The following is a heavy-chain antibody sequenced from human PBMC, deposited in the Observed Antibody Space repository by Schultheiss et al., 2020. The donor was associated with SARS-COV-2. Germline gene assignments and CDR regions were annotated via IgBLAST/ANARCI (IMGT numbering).Heavy chain of an antibody. D-gene: IGHD1-26*01. CDR3: AREWEQLGYDY. J-gene: IGHJ4*02. CDR2: ISGSGGST. Sequence: GGSLRLSCAASGFTFSSYNMNWVRQTPGKGLEWVSAISGSGGSTYYADSVKGRFTISRDNSKNTLYLQMNSLRAEDTAVYYCAREWEQLGYDYWGQGTLVTVSS. V-gene: IGHV3-23*01. CDR1: GFTFSSYN.